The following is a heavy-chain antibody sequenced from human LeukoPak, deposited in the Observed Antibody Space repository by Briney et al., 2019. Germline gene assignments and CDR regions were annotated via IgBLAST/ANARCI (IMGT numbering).Heavy chain of an antibody. CDR1: GFTFSSYA. CDR3: AKGFRPYCSGGSCYYFDY. J-gene: IGHJ4*02. CDR2: ISGSGGST. D-gene: IGHD2-15*01. Sequence: GGSLRLSCAASGFTFSSYAMSWVRQAPGKGLEWVSAISGSGGSTYYADSVKGRFTISRDNSKNTLYLRMNSLRAEDTAVYYCAKGFRPYCSGGSCYYFDYWGQGTLVTVSS. V-gene: IGHV3-23*01.